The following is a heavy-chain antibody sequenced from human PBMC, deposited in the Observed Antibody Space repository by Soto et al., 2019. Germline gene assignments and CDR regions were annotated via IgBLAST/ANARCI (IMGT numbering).Heavy chain of an antibody. V-gene: IGHV3-73*02. J-gene: IGHJ4*02. CDR2: IKSKGHSYAT. CDR3: TRLNDGSGSIHD. D-gene: IGHD3-22*01. Sequence: EVQLVESGGGLVQPGGSLKLSCAASGFTFSGSAMHWVRQGSGNGLEWVGRIKSKGHSYATAYAASVKGRFTISRDDSKSTAYLQMNSLKTEDTAVYYCTRLNDGSGSIHDWGQGALVTVSS. CDR1: GFTFSGSA.